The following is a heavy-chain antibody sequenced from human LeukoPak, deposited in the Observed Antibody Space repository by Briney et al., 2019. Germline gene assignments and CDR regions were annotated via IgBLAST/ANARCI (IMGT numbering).Heavy chain of an antibody. CDR2: ITSSSSYI. V-gene: IGHV3-21*01. CDR1: GFTFSSYA. D-gene: IGHD3-10*01. Sequence: PGRSLRLSCAASGFTFSSYAMHWVRQAPGKGLEWVSSITSSSSYIYYADSVKGRFTISRDNAKNSLYLQMNSLRAEDTAVYYCARGAITRNDYWGQGTLVTVSS. CDR3: ARGAITRNDY. J-gene: IGHJ4*02.